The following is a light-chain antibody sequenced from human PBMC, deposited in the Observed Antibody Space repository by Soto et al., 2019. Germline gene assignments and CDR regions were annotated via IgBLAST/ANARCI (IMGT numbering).Light chain of an antibody. Sequence: DIVMTQSPDSLAVSLGERATINCKSSQSVLYSSNNKNYLAWYQQKPGQPPNLLIYWASTRESGVPDRFSGSGSGKDFTLTISSLQAEDVAVYYCQQYYRTPRTFGQGTKVEIK. V-gene: IGKV4-1*01. CDR3: QQYYRTPRT. CDR1: QSVLYSSNNKNY. CDR2: WAS. J-gene: IGKJ1*01.